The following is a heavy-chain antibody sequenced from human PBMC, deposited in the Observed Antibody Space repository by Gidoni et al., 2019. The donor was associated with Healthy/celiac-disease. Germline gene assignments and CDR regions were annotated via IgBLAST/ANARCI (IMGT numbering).Heavy chain of an antibody. D-gene: IGHD6-13*01. CDR1: GGSIRSSSYY. Sequence: QLQLQASGPGLVKPSETLSLTCTVSGGSIRSSSYYWGWIRQPPGKGLEWIGSIVCSWSTYYNPSLRSQVTISVDTSKNQFSLKLSSVTAADTAVYYCARLPHLYSSSWYSPLFFDYWGQGTLVTVSS. J-gene: IGHJ4*02. V-gene: IGHV4-39*01. CDR3: ARLPHLYSSSWYSPLFFDY. CDR2: IVCSWST.